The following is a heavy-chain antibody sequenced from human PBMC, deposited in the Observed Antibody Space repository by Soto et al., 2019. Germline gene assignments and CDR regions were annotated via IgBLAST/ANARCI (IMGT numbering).Heavy chain of an antibody. Sequence: GGSLRLSCTASKFTFSTFAMSWVRQAPGKGLEWVAAISGGGANTYYADSVKSRFTISRDNSKNTLYLQMDSLRAEDTAIYFCAKDSYSDFWSGHYYYFDFWGQGTLVTVSS. CDR3: AKDSYSDFWSGHYYYFDF. D-gene: IGHD3-3*01. CDR2: ISGGGANT. J-gene: IGHJ4*02. V-gene: IGHV3-23*01. CDR1: KFTFSTFA.